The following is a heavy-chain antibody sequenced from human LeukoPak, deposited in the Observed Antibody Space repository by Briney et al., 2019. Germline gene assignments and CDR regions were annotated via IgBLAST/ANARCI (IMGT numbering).Heavy chain of an antibody. CDR2: FYYSETT. V-gene: IGHV4-59*12. CDR3: ARGYSSGWPYYYYYMDV. CDR1: GDSISSYF. D-gene: IGHD6-19*01. J-gene: IGHJ6*03. Sequence: SETLSLTCVVSGDSISSYFWSWIRQPPGKGLEWIGYFYYSETTNYNPSLKSRVTMSVDTSKNQFSLKLSSVTAADTAVHYCARGYSSGWPYYYYYMDVWGKGTTVTISS.